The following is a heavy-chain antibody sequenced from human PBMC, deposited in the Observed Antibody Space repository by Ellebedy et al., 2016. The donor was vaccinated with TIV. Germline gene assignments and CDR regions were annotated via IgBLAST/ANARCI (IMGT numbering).Heavy chain of an antibody. CDR1: GYTFTSYD. V-gene: IGHV1-8*01. J-gene: IGHJ6*03. D-gene: IGHD5-18*01. CDR3: GTPMVGDFSYYYMDV. CDR2: VNPNSGYT. Sequence: ASVKVSXKASGYTFTSYDIHWVRQAPGQGLEWMGWVNPNSGYTGYAQMFQGRVTMTRNTSINTAYMELRSLRSDDTVVYYCGTPMVGDFSYYYMDVWGKGTTVTVSS.